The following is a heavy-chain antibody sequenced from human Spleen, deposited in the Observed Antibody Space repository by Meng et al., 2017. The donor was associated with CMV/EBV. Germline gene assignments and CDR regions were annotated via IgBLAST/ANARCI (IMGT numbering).Heavy chain of an antibody. CDR2: ISYAGINK. CDR3: AREVGATTGPDY. J-gene: IGHJ4*02. CDR1: GFNFKRYD. V-gene: IGHV3-30-3*01. Sequence: GESLKISCAASGFNFKRYDMHWVRQAPGKGLEWVAIISYAGINKYYADSVEGRFTLSRDNSRNTLSLEMNNLRPDDTALYYCAREVGATTGPDYWGQGTLVTVSS. D-gene: IGHD1-26*01.